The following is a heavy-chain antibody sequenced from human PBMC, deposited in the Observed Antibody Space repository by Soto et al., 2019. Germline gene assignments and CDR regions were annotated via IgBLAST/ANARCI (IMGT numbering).Heavy chain of an antibody. J-gene: IGHJ4*02. CDR1: GFTFSSYG. Sequence: QVQLVESGGGVVQPGRSLRLSCAASGFTFSSYGMHWVRQAPGKGLEWVAVISYDGSNKYYADSVKGRFTISRDNSKNTLYLQMNRLRAEDTAVYYCAKDGLNVSEPDYWGQGTLVTVSS. CDR2: ISYDGSNK. V-gene: IGHV3-30*18. CDR3: AKDGLNVSEPDY.